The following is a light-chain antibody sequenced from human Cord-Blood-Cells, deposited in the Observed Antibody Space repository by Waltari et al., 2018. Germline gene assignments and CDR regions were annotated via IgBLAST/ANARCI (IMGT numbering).Light chain of an antibody. V-gene: IGLV3-1*01. Sequence: SYELTQPPSVSVSPGQTASITCSGDKLGDKYACWYQQQPVQSPVLVLYQESKRPSGIPWRFSGSNSGNTATLTISGTQAMDEADYYCQAWDSSTVVFGGGTKLTVL. CDR3: QAWDSSTVV. CDR2: QES. CDR1: KLGDKY. J-gene: IGLJ2*01.